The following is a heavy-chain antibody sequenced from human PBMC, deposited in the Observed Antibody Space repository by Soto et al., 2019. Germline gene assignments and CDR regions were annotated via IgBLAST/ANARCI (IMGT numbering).Heavy chain of an antibody. Sequence: QVQLVQSGAEVKKPGASVKVSCKASGYTFTSYYMHWVRQAPGQGLEWMGIINPSGGSTSYAQKFQGRVTMTRDTSTSTVYMELSSLRSEDTAVYYCARDIGVSFSSGWYRTANFQHWGQGTLVTVSS. J-gene: IGHJ1*01. CDR2: INPSGGST. V-gene: IGHV1-46*01. D-gene: IGHD6-19*01. CDR1: GYTFTSYY. CDR3: ARDIGVSFSSGWYRTANFQH.